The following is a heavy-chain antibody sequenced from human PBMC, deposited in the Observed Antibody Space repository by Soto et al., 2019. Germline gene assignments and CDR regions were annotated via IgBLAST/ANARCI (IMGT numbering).Heavy chain of an antibody. V-gene: IGHV1-69*13. Sequence: VASVKVSCKASGGTFSSYAISWVRQAPGQGLEWMGGIIPIFGTANYAQKFQGRVTITADESTSTAYMELSSLRSEDTAVYYCARPIAAAGYDYYYYYGMDVWGQGTTVTVSS. D-gene: IGHD6-13*01. J-gene: IGHJ6*02. CDR1: GGTFSSYA. CDR3: ARPIAAAGYDYYYYYGMDV. CDR2: IIPIFGTA.